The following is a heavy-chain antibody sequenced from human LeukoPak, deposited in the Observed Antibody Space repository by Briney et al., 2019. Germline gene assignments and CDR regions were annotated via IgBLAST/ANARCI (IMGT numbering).Heavy chain of an antibody. J-gene: IGHJ6*04. V-gene: IGHV1-69*04. CDR1: GGTFSSYA. Sequence: ASVKVSCKASGGTFSSYAISWVRQAPGQGLEWMGRIIPILGIANYAQKFQGRVTITADKSTSTAYMELSSLRSEDTAVYYCARDRRGYSYLRSGMDVWGKGTTVTVSS. D-gene: IGHD5-18*01. CDR3: ARDRRGYSYLRSGMDV. CDR2: IIPILGIA.